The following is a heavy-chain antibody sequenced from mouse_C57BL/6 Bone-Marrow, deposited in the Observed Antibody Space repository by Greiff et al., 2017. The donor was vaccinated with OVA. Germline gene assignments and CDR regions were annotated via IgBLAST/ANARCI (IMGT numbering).Heavy chain of an antibody. Sequence: EVQRVESGGGLVKPGGSLKLSCAASGFTFSSYAMSWVRQTPEKRLEWVANISDGGSYPKYPDNVKGRFTISRDNAKNNLYLQMSHLKAEDTAMYYGARAGGSRGYYAMDYWGQGTSVTVSS. CDR3: ARAGGSRGYYAMDY. J-gene: IGHJ4*01. D-gene: IGHD1-1*01. V-gene: IGHV5-4*01. CDR2: ISDGGSYP. CDR1: GFTFSSYA.